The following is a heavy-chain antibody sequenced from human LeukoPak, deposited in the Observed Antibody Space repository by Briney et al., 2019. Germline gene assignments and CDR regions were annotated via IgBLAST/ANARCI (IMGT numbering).Heavy chain of an antibody. D-gene: IGHD3-10*01. J-gene: IGHJ4*02. CDR1: GFTVSSNY. Sequence: PGGSLRLSCAASGFTVSSNYMSWVRQAPEKGLEWVSVIYSGGSTYYADSVKGRFTISRDNSKNTLYLQMNSLRAEDTAVHYCARVNVDLVRGVTPFFDYWGQGTLVTVSS. V-gene: IGHV3-66*01. CDR2: IYSGGST. CDR3: ARVNVDLVRGVTPFFDY.